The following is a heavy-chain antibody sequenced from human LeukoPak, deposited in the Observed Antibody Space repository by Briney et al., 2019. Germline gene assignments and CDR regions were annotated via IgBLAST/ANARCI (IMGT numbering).Heavy chain of an antibody. CDR3: ARGSDYYDSSGYYYVGAFDI. CDR1: GGSISSSSYY. V-gene: IGHV4-39*07. CDR2: IYYSGST. D-gene: IGHD3-22*01. J-gene: IGHJ3*02. Sequence: SETLSLTCTVSGGSISSSSYYWGWIRQPPGKGLEWIGSIYYSGSTYYNPSLKSRVTISVDASKNQFSLKLSSVTAADTAVYYCARGSDYYDSSGYYYVGAFDIWGQGTMVTVSS.